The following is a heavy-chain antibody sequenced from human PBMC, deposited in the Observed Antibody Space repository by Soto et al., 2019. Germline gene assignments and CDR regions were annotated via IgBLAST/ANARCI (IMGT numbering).Heavy chain of an antibody. Sequence: QVQLVQSGAEVKKPGASVKVSCKASGYTFTSYDINWVRQATGQGLEGMGWMNPNSGNTGYAQKFQGRVTMTRNTSISTAYMELSSLRSEDTAVYYCARETYYDRSGYYPRDWYFDLWGRGTLVTVSS. J-gene: IGHJ2*01. V-gene: IGHV1-8*01. D-gene: IGHD3-22*01. CDR2: MNPNSGNT. CDR3: ARETYYDRSGYYPRDWYFDL. CDR1: GYTFTSYD.